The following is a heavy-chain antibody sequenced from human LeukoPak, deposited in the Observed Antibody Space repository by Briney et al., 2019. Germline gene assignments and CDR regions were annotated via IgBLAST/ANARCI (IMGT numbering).Heavy chain of an antibody. CDR2: IYSAGSI. CDR1: GFIFSSYA. D-gene: IGHD3-16*01. J-gene: IGHJ4*02. CDR3: ARRAGAYTHPYDY. Sequence: GGSLRLPCEASGFIFSSYAMTWVRQAPGKGLEWVSFIYSAGSIYYSDSVKGRFTISIDNSKNTLYLQMNSLRAEDTAVYYCARRAGAYTHPYDYWGQGTLVTVSS. V-gene: IGHV3-53*01.